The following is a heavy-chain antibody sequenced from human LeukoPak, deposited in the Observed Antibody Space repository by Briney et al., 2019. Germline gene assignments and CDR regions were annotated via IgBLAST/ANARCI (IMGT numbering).Heavy chain of an antibody. CDR2: ISGSGGST. J-gene: IGHJ4*02. D-gene: IGHD1-1*01. Sequence: QSGGSLRLSCAASGFTFSRYAMSWVRQAPGKGLEWVSAISGSGGSTYYADSVKGRFTISRDNSKNTLYLQMNSLRAEDTAVYYCARDSGGTFDYWGQGTLVTVPS. CDR3: ARDSGGTFDY. CDR1: GFTFSRYA. V-gene: IGHV3-23*01.